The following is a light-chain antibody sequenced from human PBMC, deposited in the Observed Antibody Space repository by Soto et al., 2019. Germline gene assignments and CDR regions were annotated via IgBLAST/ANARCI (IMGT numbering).Light chain of an antibody. CDR1: SSDVGSYNL. CDR3: CSYAGRSSSSYV. J-gene: IGLJ1*01. CDR2: EGS. V-gene: IGLV2-23*01. Sequence: QSSLTHPASLSGSPGQSITISCTGTSSDVGSYNLVSWYQQNPGKAPKLMIYEGSKRPSGVSNRFSGSKSGNTASLTISGLQGEDEADYYCCSYAGRSSSSYVFGTGTKVTVL.